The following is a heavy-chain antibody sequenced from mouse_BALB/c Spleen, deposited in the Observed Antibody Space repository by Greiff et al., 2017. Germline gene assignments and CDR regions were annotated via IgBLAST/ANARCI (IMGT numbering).Heavy chain of an antibody. CDR1: GFSLTSYG. Sequence: VQLQQSGPGLVQPSQSLSITCTVSGFSLTSYGVHWVRQPPGKGLEWLGVIWAGGSTNYNSALMSRLSISKDNSKSQVFLKMNSLQTDDTAMYYCAREPSYYGSSYYAMDYWGQGTSVTVSS. V-gene: IGHV2-9*02. CDR3: AREPSYYGSSYYAMDY. D-gene: IGHD1-1*01. CDR2: IWAGGST. J-gene: IGHJ4*01.